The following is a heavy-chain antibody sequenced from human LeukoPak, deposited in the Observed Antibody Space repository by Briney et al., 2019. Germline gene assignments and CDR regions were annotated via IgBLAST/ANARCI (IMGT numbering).Heavy chain of an antibody. CDR3: ARGVGDTGNNWFDP. Sequence: GGSLRLSCAASGFTFSSYSMDWVRQAPGKGLGWVSSISSSSSYIYYADSVKGRFTISRDNAKNSLYLQMNSLRAEDTAVYYCARGVGDTGNNWFDPWGQGTLVTVSS. J-gene: IGHJ5*02. CDR2: ISSSSSYI. V-gene: IGHV3-21*01. D-gene: IGHD2-21*02. CDR1: GFTFSSYS.